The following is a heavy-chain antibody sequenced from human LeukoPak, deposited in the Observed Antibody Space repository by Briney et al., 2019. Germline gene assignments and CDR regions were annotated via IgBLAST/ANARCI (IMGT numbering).Heavy chain of an antibody. CDR1: GYTFTSYD. V-gene: IGHV1-8*01. J-gene: IGHJ6*03. CDR2: MNPNSGNT. CDR3: ASGRIASSSSFATMNYYYYYMDV. D-gene: IGHD6-6*01. Sequence: ASVKVSCKASGYTFTSYDINWVRQATGQGLEWMGWMNPNSGNTGYAQKFQGRVTMTRNTSISTAYMELSSLRSEDTAVYYCASGRIASSSSFATMNYYYYYMDVWGKGTTVTVSS.